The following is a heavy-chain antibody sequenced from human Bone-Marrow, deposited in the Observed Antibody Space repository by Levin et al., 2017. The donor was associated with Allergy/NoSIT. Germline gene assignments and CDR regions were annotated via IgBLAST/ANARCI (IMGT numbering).Heavy chain of an antibody. D-gene: IGHD3-22*01. CDR1: GYTFTGYY. CDR2: INPNSGGP. J-gene: IGHJ4*02. V-gene: IGHV1-2*02. CDR3: ARLSHYNDSC. Sequence: ASVKVSCKASGYTFTGYYLHWVRQAPGQGPEWMGWINPNSGGPNYAQKFQGRVTMTRDTSISTAYMAMSRLRSDDTAVYYWARLSHYNDSCWGPGTLVTVSS.